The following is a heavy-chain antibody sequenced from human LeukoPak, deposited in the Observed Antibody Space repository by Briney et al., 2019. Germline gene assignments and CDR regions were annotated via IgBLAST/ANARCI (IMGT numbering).Heavy chain of an antibody. Sequence: GASVKLSCKASGYTFTGYSMHWVRQAPGQGLEWMGWINANSGGTNYAQKLQGRVTMTRDTSISTAYMELSRLRSDDTAVYYCARDMGTSYDFWSGYYGYWGQGTLVTVSS. CDR1: GYTFTGYS. D-gene: IGHD3-3*01. V-gene: IGHV1-2*02. CDR2: INANSGGT. J-gene: IGHJ4*02. CDR3: ARDMGTSYDFWSGYYGY.